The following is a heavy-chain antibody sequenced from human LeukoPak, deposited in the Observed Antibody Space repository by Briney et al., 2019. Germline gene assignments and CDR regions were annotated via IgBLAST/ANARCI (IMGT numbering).Heavy chain of an antibody. D-gene: IGHD3-9*01. CDR2: ISSSSSYT. V-gene: IGHV3-11*06. J-gene: IGHJ3*02. Sequence: GGSLRLSCAASGFTFSDYYMSWIRQAPGKGLGWVSYISSSSSYTNYADSVKGRFTISRDNAKNSLYLQMNSLRAEDTAVYYCAADILTGYYSGDDAFDIWGQGTMVTVSS. CDR3: AADILTGYYSGDDAFDI. CDR1: GFTFSDYY.